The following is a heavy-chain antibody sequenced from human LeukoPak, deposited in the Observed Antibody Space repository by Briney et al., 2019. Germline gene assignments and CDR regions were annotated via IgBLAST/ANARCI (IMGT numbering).Heavy chain of an antibody. J-gene: IGHJ6*03. V-gene: IGHV4-61*02. CDR1: GGSISSGSYY. D-gene: IGHD3-22*01. CDR2: IYTSGST. CDR3: ARVLYYYDSSRSYYYYMDV. Sequence: SQTLSLTCTVSGGSISSGSYYWSWIRQPAGKGLEWIGRIYTSGSTNYNPSLKSRVTISVDTSKNQFSLKLSSVTAADTAVYYCARVLYYYDSSRSYYYYMDVWGKGTTVTVSS.